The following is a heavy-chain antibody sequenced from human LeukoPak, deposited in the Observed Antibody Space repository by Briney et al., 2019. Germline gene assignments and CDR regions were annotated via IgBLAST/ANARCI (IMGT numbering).Heavy chain of an antibody. CDR3: VRASGPFDY. CDR1: GFIFSIYG. CDR2: IWNDGSNK. V-gene: IGHV3-33*01. J-gene: IGHJ4*02. D-gene: IGHD3-10*01. Sequence: ERSLRLSCAASGFIFSIYGIHWVRQAPGKGLEWVAVIWNDGSNKYYADSVKGRFTISRDNSRNTLYLQMNSLRAEDTAVYYCVRASGPFDYWGQGTLVTVSS.